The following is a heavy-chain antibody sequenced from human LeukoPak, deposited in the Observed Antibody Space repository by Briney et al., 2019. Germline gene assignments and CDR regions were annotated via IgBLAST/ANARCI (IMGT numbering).Heavy chain of an antibody. CDR3: AKYAKRDSSGWYELYTDYGMDV. CDR1: GFMFNSYT. V-gene: IGHV3-23*01. D-gene: IGHD6-19*01. J-gene: IGHJ6*02. Sequence: TGGSLRLSCGGSGFMFNSYTLHWVRQAPGKGLEWVSAISGSGGSTYYADSVKGRFTISRDNSKNTLYLQMNSVRAEDTAVYYCAKYAKRDSSGWYELYTDYGMDVWGQGTTVTVSS. CDR2: ISGSGGST.